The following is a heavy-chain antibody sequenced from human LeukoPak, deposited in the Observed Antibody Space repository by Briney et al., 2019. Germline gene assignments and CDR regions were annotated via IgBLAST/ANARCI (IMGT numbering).Heavy chain of an antibody. CDR1: GFTFSNYA. Sequence: GGSLRLSCTASGFTFSNYAMNWVRQAPGEGLEWVSTVSASGASTYYADSVKGRFTISRDNSKNTLYLQMNSLRAEDTAVYYCAKFPDSSSWYLFGYYYGMDVWGQGTTVTVSS. CDR2: VSASGAST. J-gene: IGHJ6*02. CDR3: AKFPDSSSWYLFGYYYGMDV. D-gene: IGHD6-13*01. V-gene: IGHV3-23*01.